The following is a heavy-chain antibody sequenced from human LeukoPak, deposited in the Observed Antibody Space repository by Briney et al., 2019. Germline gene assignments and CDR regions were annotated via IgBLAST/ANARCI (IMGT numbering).Heavy chain of an antibody. CDR3: ARDSIVADGDFDY. Sequence: KPSETLSLTCTVSGGSISSYYWSWIRQPPGKGLEWIGYIYYSGSTNYNPSLKSRVTISVDKSKNQFSLKLSSVTAADTAVYYCARDSIVADGDFDYWGQGTLVTVSS. CDR1: GGSISSYY. V-gene: IGHV4-59*01. D-gene: IGHD6-13*01. CDR2: IYYSGST. J-gene: IGHJ4*02.